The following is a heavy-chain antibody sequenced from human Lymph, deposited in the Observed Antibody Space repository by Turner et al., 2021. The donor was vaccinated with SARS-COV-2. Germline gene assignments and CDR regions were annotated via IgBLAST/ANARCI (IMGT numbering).Heavy chain of an antibody. V-gene: IGHV3-33*01. CDR1: GFTFSNYG. D-gene: IGHD3-22*01. CDR2: IWYDGSNK. Sequence: QVQLVESGGGVVQPGRSLRLSCAASGFTFSNYGIHWVRQAPGKGLEWVAVIWYDGSNKYYADSVKGRFTISRDNSKNTLYLKMNSLRAEDTAVYYCAREGYFYDTSRAFDIWGQGKMVTVSS. J-gene: IGHJ3*02. CDR3: AREGYFYDTSRAFDI.